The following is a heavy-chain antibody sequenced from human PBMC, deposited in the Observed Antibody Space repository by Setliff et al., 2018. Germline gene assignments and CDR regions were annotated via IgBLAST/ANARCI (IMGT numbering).Heavy chain of an antibody. Sequence: ASVKVSCKASGFTFSNSAVQWARQARGQPLEWIGWIVLDTGNTKYAQKFQERVTMTRNTSISTAYMELSSLRSEDTAVYYCARTRGLDVWGQGTTVTVSS. CDR2: IVLDTGNT. CDR1: GFTFSNSA. J-gene: IGHJ6*02. CDR3: ARTRGLDV. V-gene: IGHV1-58*01.